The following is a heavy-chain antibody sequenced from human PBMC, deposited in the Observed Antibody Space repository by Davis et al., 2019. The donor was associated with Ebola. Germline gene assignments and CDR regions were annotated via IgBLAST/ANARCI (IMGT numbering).Heavy chain of an antibody. CDR2: INAGNGNT. CDR3: ARSANDYVFLR. Sequence: AASVKVSCKASGHTFTSDGITWVRQAPGQGLEWMGWINAGNGNTKYSQKFQGRVTITRDTSASTAYMELSSLRSEDTAVYYCARSANDYVFLRWGQGTLVTVSS. J-gene: IGHJ4*02. CDR1: GHTFTSDG. V-gene: IGHV1-3*01. D-gene: IGHD3-16*01.